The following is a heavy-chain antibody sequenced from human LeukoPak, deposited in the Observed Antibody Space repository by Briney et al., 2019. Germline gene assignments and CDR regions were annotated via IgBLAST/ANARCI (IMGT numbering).Heavy chain of an antibody. D-gene: IGHD6-13*01. Sequence: PGESLKISCKGSGYSFNRYWIGCMRQMPGKGLQWMGIIYPGDSDPRYSPSFQGQVTISADTSISTAYLQWSSLKASDSAMYYCVRHGLGSSWFGFDYWGQGTLVTVSS. CDR3: VRHGLGSSWFGFDY. CDR2: IYPGDSDP. J-gene: IGHJ4*02. CDR1: GYSFNRYW. V-gene: IGHV5-51*01.